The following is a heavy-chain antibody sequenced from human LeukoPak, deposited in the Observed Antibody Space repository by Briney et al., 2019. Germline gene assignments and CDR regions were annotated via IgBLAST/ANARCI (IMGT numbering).Heavy chain of an antibody. Sequence: SETLSLTCTVSGGSISSGSYYWSWIRQPAGKGLEWIGRIYTSGSTNYNPSLKSRVTISVDTSKNQFSLKLSSVTAADTAVYYCASSGYSSSWYWFDPWGQGTLVTVSS. J-gene: IGHJ5*02. D-gene: IGHD6-13*01. V-gene: IGHV4-61*02. CDR3: ASSGYSSSWYWFDP. CDR2: IYTSGST. CDR1: GGSISSGSYY.